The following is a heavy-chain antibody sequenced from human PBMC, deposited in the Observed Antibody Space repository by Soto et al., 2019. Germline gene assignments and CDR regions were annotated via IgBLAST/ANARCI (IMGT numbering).Heavy chain of an antibody. V-gene: IGHV4-59*02. D-gene: IGHD6-13*01. Sequence: SETLSLTCSVSGVSVTSYHRSWIRQFPGKGLEWIAYTSHTGNTNYNPSLKSRVTMSVDTSKNQFSLRLSSVTAADTAMYYCARGSSRWDYWGQGTLVTAPQ. CDR1: GVSVTSYH. CDR2: TSHTGNT. CDR3: ARGSSRWDY. J-gene: IGHJ4*02.